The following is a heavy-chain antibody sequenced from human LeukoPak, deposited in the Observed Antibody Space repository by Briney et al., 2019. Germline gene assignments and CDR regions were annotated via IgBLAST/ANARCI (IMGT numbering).Heavy chain of an antibody. CDR3: AGIPRIAVAGPYYYYMDV. D-gene: IGHD6-19*01. V-gene: IGHV3-7*01. J-gene: IGHJ6*03. Sequence: GGSLRLSCAASGFTFSSYWMSWVRQAPGKGLEWVANIKQDGSEKYYVDSVKGRFTISRDNAKNTLYLQMNSLRAEDTAVYYCAGIPRIAVAGPYYYYMDVWGKGTTVTVSS. CDR2: IKQDGSEK. CDR1: GFTFSSYW.